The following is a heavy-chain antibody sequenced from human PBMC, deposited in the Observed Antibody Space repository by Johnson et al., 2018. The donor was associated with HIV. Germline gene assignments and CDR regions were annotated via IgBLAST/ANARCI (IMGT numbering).Heavy chain of an antibody. CDR3: ARDPDI. J-gene: IGHJ3*02. CDR1: GFTVSSNY. CDR2: ISATDNST. V-gene: IGHV3-23*04. Sequence: VQLVESGGGLVKPGGSLRLSCAASGFTVSSNYMSWVRQAPGKGLEWVSAISATDNSTYYAESVRGRFTISRDNSKNTLYLQMNSLRAEDTAVYYCARDPDIWGQGTMVTVSS.